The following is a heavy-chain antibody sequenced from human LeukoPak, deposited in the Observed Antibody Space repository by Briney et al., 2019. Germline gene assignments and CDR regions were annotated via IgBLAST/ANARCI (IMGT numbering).Heavy chain of an antibody. CDR2: ISSSSSYI. CDR1: GFTFSSYS. CDR3: ARDYSSSWPGAFDY. Sequence: GGSLRLSCAASGFTFSSYSMNWVRQAPGKGLEWVSSISSSSSYIYYADSVKGRFTISRDNAKNSLYLQMNSPRAEDTAVYYCARDYSSSWPGAFDYWGQGTLVTVSS. V-gene: IGHV3-21*01. J-gene: IGHJ4*02. D-gene: IGHD6-13*01.